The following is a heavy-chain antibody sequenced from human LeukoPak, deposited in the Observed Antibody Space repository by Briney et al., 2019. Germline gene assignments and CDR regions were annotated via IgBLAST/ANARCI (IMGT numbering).Heavy chain of an antibody. Sequence: ASVKVSCKASGYTFTSYAMNWVRQAPGQGLEWMGWINTNTGNPTYAQGFTGRFVFSLDTSVSTAYLQISSLKAEDTAVYYCARDYDFWSGYYYYMDVWGKGTTVTVSS. CDR1: GYTFTSYA. D-gene: IGHD3-3*01. CDR3: ARDYDFWSGYYYYMDV. V-gene: IGHV7-4-1*02. J-gene: IGHJ6*03. CDR2: INTNTGNP.